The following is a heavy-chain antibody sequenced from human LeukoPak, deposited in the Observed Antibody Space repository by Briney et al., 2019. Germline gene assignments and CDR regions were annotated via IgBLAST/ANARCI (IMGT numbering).Heavy chain of an antibody. J-gene: IGHJ1*01. V-gene: IGHV4-4*02. D-gene: IGHD6-6*01. CDR1: GGSISSNNW. CDR2: MYHSGST. CDR3: ARDVGARLPGY. Sequence: PSETLSLTCDVFGGSISSNNWWSWVRQPPGKGLEWIGEMYHSGSTSYNPSLKSRVTMSVDKSKNQFSLKLTSVTAADTAVYYCARDVGARLPGYWGQGTLVTVSS.